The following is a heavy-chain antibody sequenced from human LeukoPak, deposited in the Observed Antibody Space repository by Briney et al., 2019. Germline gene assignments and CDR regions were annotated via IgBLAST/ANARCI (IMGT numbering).Heavy chain of an antibody. V-gene: IGHV1-8*03. J-gene: IGHJ3*02. Sequence: ASVKVSCKASGSTFTSYDINWVRQATGQGLEWMGWMNPNSGNTGYAQKFQGRVTITRNTSISTAYMELSSLRSEDTAVYYCARGFGNIVVVPAHDASDIWGQGTMVTVSS. D-gene: IGHD2-2*01. CDR3: ARGFGNIVVVPAHDASDI. CDR2: MNPNSGNT. CDR1: GSTFTSYD.